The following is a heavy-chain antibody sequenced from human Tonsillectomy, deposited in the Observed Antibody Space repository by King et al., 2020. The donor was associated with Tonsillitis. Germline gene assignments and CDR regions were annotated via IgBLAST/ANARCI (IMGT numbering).Heavy chain of an antibody. CDR3: ARARADGNGNAWNWKSAMDV. CDR1: GYTFTSYY. Sequence: QLVQSGAEVMKPGASVKISCEASGYTFTSYYIYWVRQAPGQGLEWMAIINPLSGSTNYAQRFQGRLTVTRDTSTTTVSMEMSSLRSEDTAVYFCARARADGNGNAWNWKSAMDVGGQGTTVTVSS. CDR2: INPLSGST. D-gene: IGHD1-1*01. J-gene: IGHJ6*02. V-gene: IGHV1-46*01.